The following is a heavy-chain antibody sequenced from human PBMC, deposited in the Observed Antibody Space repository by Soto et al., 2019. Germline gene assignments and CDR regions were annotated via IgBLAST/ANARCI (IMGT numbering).Heavy chain of an antibody. Sequence: QVQLVESGGGVVPPWRSLSLSCAASGFSFSSYAMHWFRQAPGQGLEWVAAISYDGSDKYYADSMKGQFTISRDNAKNTLYLQMNNLRAEDTALYYCARDARTGTHWYFDLWCRGTLVTVSS. CDR1: GFSFSSYA. V-gene: IGHV3-30-3*01. J-gene: IGHJ2*01. D-gene: IGHD1-7*01. CDR3: ARDARTGTHWYFDL. CDR2: ISYDGSDK.